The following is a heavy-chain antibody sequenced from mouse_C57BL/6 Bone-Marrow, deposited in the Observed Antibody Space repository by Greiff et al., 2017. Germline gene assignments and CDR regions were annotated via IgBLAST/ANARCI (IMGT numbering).Heavy chain of an antibody. CDR3: ARSYDYDDYTMDY. V-gene: IGHV1-64*01. Sequence: VQLQQSGAELVKPGASVKLSCKASGYTFTNYWMHWVKQRPGQGLEWIGMMHPNGGSPDYNEKFKSGATLSVDKSSRTAYKGLSSLTSEDSAVYYCARSYDYDDYTMDYWGQGTSVTVSS. CDR1: GYTFTNYW. J-gene: IGHJ4*01. CDR2: MHPNGGSP. D-gene: IGHD2-4*01.